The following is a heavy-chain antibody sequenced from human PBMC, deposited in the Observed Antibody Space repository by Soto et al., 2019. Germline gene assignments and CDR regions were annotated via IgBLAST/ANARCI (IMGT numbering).Heavy chain of an antibody. V-gene: IGHV1-24*01. CDR2: FDPEDGET. J-gene: IGHJ4*02. CDR1: GYTLTELS. CDR3: ATGRFVRYCSGGSCYSGHFDY. Sequence: ASVKVSCKVSGYTLTELSMHWVRQAPGKGLEWMGGFDPEDGETIYAQKFQGRVTMTEDTSTDTAYMELSSLRSEDTAVYYWATGRFVRYCSGGSCYSGHFDYWGQGTLVTVSS. D-gene: IGHD2-15*01.